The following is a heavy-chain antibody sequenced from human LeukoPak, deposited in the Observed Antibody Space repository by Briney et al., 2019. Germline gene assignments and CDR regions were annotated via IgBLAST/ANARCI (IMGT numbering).Heavy chain of an antibody. J-gene: IGHJ4*02. CDR3: ASWERDYYFDY. CDR2: ISSSSSSI. V-gene: IGHV3-48*01. CDR1: GFTFSSYS. Sequence: PGGSLRLSCAASGFTFSSYSMNWVRQAPGKGLEWVSYISSSSSSIYYADSVKGRFTISRDNAKNSLYLQMNSLRAEDTAVYYCASWERDYYFDYWGQGTLVTVSS. D-gene: IGHD1-26*01.